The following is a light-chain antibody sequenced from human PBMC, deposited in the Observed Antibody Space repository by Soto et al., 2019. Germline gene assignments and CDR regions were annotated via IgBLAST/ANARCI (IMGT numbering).Light chain of an antibody. J-gene: IGLJ2*01. CDR3: ATWDRSLSVGV. V-gene: IGLV1-51*01. CDR1: SSNIGNNY. Sequence: QSVLTQPPSVSAAQGQTVTISCSGSSSNIGNNYVFWYQQLPGTAPKLLIYDNDKRPSGIPDRFSGSKSGTSATLGITGLQTGDEADYYCATWDRSLSVGVFGGGTKVTVL. CDR2: DND.